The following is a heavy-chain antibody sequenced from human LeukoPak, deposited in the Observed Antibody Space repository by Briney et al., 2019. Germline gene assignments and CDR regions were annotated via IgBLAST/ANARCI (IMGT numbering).Heavy chain of an antibody. Sequence: SETLSLTCTVSGGSISSYYWSWIRQPAGKGLEWIGYIYYRGSTNYNPCLKSRVTISVDTSKNQFSLRRGGVTAADRAVYYCGTTNYNPSLNSRVTISVATSKNQFSLKLSSVTAADTAVYYCARDHPNSGSYSNWFDPWGQGTLVTVSS. D-gene: IGHD3-10*01. CDR1: GGSISSYY. V-gene: IGHV4-59*01. CDR3: GTTNYNPSLNSRVTISVATSKNQFSLKLSSVTAADTAVYYCARDHPNSGSYSNWFDP. CDR2: IYYRGST. J-gene: IGHJ5*02.